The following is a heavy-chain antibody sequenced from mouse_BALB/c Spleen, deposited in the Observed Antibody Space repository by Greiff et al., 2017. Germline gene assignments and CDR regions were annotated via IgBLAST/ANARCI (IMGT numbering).Heavy chain of an antibody. J-gene: IGHJ3*01. D-gene: IGHD2-4*01. CDR2: ISDGGSYT. Sequence: EVQVVESGGGLVKPGGSLKLSCAASGFTFSDYYMYWVRQTPEKRLEWVATISDGGSYTYYPDSVKGRFTISRDNAKNNLYLQMSSLKSEDTAMYYCAREDYDYDLAYWGQGTLVTVSA. CDR1: GFTFSDYY. CDR3: AREDYDYDLAY. V-gene: IGHV5-4*02.